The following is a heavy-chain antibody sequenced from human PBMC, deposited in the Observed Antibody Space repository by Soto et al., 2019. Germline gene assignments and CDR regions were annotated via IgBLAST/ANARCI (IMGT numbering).Heavy chain of an antibody. CDR1: GFNFRMYE. J-gene: IGHJ5*01. D-gene: IGHD3-10*01. CDR2: ISSSGLTT. V-gene: IGHV3-48*03. CDR3: ARYGTRGDW. Sequence: PVGSLRLSCQASGFNFRMYEMHWVRKAPGKGLEWVSYISSSGLTTYYADFAEGRFTISRDNAKDSLYLHLNSLRVGDTAAYYCARYGTRGDWWGLGTQVTVSS.